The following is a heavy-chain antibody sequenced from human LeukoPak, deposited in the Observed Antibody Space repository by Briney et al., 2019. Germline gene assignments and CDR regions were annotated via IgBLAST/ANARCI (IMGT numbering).Heavy chain of an antibody. Sequence: GASVKVSCKASGYTFTTYGINWVRQAPGQGLEWMGWISTYNGDTNYAQKVQGRVTMTTDTSTSKVCMELRSLRSDDTAVYYCARVGGFRGLDVWGQGTTVTVSS. V-gene: IGHV1-18*01. CDR2: ISTYNGDT. J-gene: IGHJ6*02. D-gene: IGHD3-10*01. CDR3: ARVGGFRGLDV. CDR1: GYTFTTYG.